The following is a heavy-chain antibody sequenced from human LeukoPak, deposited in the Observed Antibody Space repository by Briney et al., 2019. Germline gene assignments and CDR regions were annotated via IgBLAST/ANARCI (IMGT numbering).Heavy chain of an antibody. J-gene: IGHJ4*02. CDR3: ASERDRYNWSY. CDR1: GFTVSSNY. CDR2: IYSGGST. D-gene: IGHD5-24*01. V-gene: IGHV3-53*01. Sequence: PGGSLRLSCAASGFTVSSNYMSWVRQAPGKGLEWVSVIYSGGSTYYADSVKGRFTISRDNSKNTLYLQMNSLRAEDTAVYYCASERDRYNWSYWGLGTLVTVSS.